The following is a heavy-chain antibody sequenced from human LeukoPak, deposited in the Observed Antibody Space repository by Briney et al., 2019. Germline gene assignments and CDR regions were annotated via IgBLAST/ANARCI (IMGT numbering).Heavy chain of an antibody. D-gene: IGHD3-3*01. V-gene: IGHV4-4*07. CDR3: ARGNVWSGPFDY. Sequence: SETLSLTCTVSGGSISSYYCSWIRQPAGKGLEWIGRIYTSGSTNYNPSLKSRVTMSVDTSKNQFSLKLSSVTAADTAVYYCARGNVWSGPFDYWGQGTLVTVSS. J-gene: IGHJ4*02. CDR2: IYTSGST. CDR1: GGSISSYY.